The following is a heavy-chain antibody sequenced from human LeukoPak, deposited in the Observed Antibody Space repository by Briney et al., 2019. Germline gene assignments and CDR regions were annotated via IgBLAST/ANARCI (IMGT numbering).Heavy chain of an antibody. Sequence: GGSLRLSCVASGFTFSSYHMNWVRQAPGKGLEWVSSITSSSSYIYYADSVKGRITISRDNAKNSLWLQMDSLRADDTAVYYCARGPSSGYGTCWFDSWGQRALVTVSS. V-gene: IGHV3-21*06. D-gene: IGHD2-15*01. CDR1: GFTFSSYH. CDR3: ARGPSSGYGTCWFDS. CDR2: ITSSSSYI. J-gene: IGHJ5*01.